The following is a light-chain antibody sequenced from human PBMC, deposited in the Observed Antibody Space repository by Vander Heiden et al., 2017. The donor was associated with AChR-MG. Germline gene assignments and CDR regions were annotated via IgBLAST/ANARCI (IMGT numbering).Light chain of an antibody. CDR2: DAS. J-gene: IGKJ2*01. CDR1: QSVNNF. CDR3: QQRSSWPYT. V-gene: IGKV3-11*01. Sequence: ENVLTQSPATLSLSPGERATLSCRASQSVNNFLVWYQQKPGQAPRLLIYDASNRATGIPARFSGSGSGTDYNLTISSLEPEDFAVYYCQQRSSWPYTFGQGTKLEIK.